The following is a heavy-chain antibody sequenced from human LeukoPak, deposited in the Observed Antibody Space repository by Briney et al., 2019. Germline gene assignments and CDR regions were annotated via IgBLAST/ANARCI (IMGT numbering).Heavy chain of an antibody. CDR1: GFTFDDYA. CDR3: AKGNDYGGNDFDY. CDR2: IGRNSGSI. V-gene: IGHV3-9*01. Sequence: PGRSLRLSCAASGFTFDDYAMHWVRQAPGKGLEWVSGIGRNSGSIGYADSVKGRFTISRDNAKNSLYLQMNSLRAEDTALYYCAKGNDYGGNDFDYWGQGTLVTVSS. J-gene: IGHJ4*02. D-gene: IGHD4-23*01.